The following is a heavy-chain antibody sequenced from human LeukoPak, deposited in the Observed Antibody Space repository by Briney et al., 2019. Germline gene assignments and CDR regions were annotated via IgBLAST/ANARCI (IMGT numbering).Heavy chain of an antibody. CDR1: GFTFSTYA. CDR2: ICGSGGST. J-gene: IGHJ1*01. D-gene: IGHD2-21*01. Sequence: TGGSLRLSCAASGFTFSTYAMIWVRQAPGKGLEWVSAICGSGGSTYYADSVKGRFTISRDNSKKTLYLQMNSLRAEDTAVYYCAKDCGGDCYSRKYFQHWGQGTLVTVSS. CDR3: AKDCGGDCYSRKYFQH. V-gene: IGHV3-23*01.